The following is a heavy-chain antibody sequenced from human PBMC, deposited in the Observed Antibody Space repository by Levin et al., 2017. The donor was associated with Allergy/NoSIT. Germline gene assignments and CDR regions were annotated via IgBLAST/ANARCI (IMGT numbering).Heavy chain of an antibody. J-gene: IGHJ4*02. CDR2: MNPNSGNS. V-gene: IGHV1-8*01. CDR3: VRSRFCIRGVCDAFDY. D-gene: IGHD2-8*02. Sequence: ASVKVSCKASGYTFTSYDINWVRQAPGQGPEWMGWMNPNSGNSNCAPDFRGRVSLTRDTSINTAYMEVSSLRPEDTAVYYCVRSRFCIRGVCDAFDYWGQGTLVTVSS. CDR1: GYTFTSYD.